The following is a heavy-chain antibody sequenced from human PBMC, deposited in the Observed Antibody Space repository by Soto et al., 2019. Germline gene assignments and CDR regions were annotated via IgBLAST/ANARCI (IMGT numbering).Heavy chain of an antibody. CDR2: IIPIFGTA. Sequence: SVKVSCKASGGTFSSYAISWVRQAPGQGLEWMGGIIPIFGTANYAQKFLGRVTITADESTSTAYMELSSLRSEDTAVYYCARLLTGTTGIDYWGQGTLVTVSS. D-gene: IGHD1-7*01. CDR3: ARLLTGTTGIDY. J-gene: IGHJ4*02. CDR1: GGTFSSYA. V-gene: IGHV1-69*13.